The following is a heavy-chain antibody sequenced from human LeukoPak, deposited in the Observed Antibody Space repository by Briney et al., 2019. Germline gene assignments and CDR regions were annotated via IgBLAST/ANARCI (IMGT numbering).Heavy chain of an antibody. J-gene: IGHJ4*02. CDR1: GGTFSSYA. CDR2: IIPILGIA. D-gene: IGHD2-21*02. CDR3: ARDQDCGGDCYYFDY. V-gene: IGHV1-69*04. Sequence: GSSVKVSCKASGGTFSSYAISWVRQAPGQGLEWMGRIIPILGIANHAQKFQGRVTITADKSTSTAYMELSSLRSEDTAVYYCARDQDCGGDCYYFDYWGQGTLVTVSS.